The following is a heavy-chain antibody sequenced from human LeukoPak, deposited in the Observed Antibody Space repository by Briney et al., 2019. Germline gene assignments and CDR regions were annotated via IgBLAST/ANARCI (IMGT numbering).Heavy chain of an antibody. CDR2: ISAYNGNT. V-gene: IGHV1-18*01. CDR1: GGTFSSYA. Sequence: GASVKVSCKASGGTFSSYAISWVRQAPGQGLEWMGWISAYNGNTNYAQKLQGRVTMTTDTSTSTAYMELRSLRSDDTAVYYCARETYYYDSSGYMDYWGQGTLVTVSS. D-gene: IGHD3-22*01. J-gene: IGHJ4*02. CDR3: ARETYYYDSSGYMDY.